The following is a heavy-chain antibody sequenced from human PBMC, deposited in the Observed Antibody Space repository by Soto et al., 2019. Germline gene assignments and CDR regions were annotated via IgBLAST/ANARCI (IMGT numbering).Heavy chain of an antibody. CDR1: GGTFSSYP. D-gene: IGHD5-12*01. CDR3: ARRTGGATTRGGFDD. J-gene: IGHJ4*02. V-gene: IGHV1-69*02. Sequence: QVQLVQSGAEVKKPGSSVKVSCNASGGTFSSYPISWGRQAPGQGLEGVGRIIPILGMANYAEELQGRGTRTADKYTSTANRELRSRRCEDAAAEYGARRTGGATTRGGFDDWGQGTLVTVSS. CDR2: IIPILGMA.